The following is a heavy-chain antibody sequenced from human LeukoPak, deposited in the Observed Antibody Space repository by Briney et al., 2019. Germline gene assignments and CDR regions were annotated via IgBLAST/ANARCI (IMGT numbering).Heavy chain of an antibody. Sequence: GGSLRLSCTPSGFTLCVFAMNCVRQAPGERLEWVGFIRSKAYRGTTEYAASVKRRFNISRDDSKNIAYLQKNSLETEDTAVYFCTRSFRNISPYYYFDYWGQGALVTVSS. CDR1: GFTLCVFA. J-gene: IGHJ4*02. CDR3: TRSFRNISPYYYFDY. D-gene: IGHD2/OR15-2a*01. V-gene: IGHV3-49*04. CDR2: IRSKAYRGTT.